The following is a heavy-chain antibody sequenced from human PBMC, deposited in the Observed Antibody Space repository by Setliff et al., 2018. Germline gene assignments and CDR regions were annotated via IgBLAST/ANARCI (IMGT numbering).Heavy chain of an antibody. V-gene: IGHV3-30*03. CDR1: EFTLSTYW. CDR2: LSDDGSNE. Sequence: GGSLRLSCAASEFTLSTYWIHWVATLSDDGSNEFYVDSVKGRFTIFRDNSKNTLYLQMNSLRADDTAMYYCARDLFRNSGGLYCWGQGTLVTVSS. J-gene: IGHJ4*02. D-gene: IGHD1-7*01. CDR3: ARDLFRNSGGLYC.